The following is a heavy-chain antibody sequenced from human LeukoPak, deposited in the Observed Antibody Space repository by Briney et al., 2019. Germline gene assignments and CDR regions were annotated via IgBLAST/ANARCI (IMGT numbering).Heavy chain of an antibody. CDR3: ARRTYDAFDI. V-gene: IGHV3-33*01. J-gene: IGHJ3*02. CDR1: GFTFSSYG. CDR2: IWYDGSNK. D-gene: IGHD1-14*01. Sequence: PGRSLRLSCAASGFTFSSYGMHWVRQAPGKRLEWVAVIWYDGSNKYYADSVKGRFTISRGNSKNTLYLQMNSLRAEDTAVYYCARRTYDAFDIWGQGTMVTVSS.